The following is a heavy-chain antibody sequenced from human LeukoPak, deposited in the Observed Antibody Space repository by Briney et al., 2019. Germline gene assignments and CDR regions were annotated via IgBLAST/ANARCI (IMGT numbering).Heavy chain of an antibody. CDR2: IYHSGST. CDR1: GGSISRGGYS. Sequence: SQTLSLTCAVSGGSISRGGYSWSWIRQPPGKGLEWVGYIYHSGSTYYNPSLKSRVTISVDRSKNQFSLKLSSVTAADTAVYYCARVRPTQHDAFDIWGQGTMVTVSS. CDR3: ARVRPTQHDAFDI. J-gene: IGHJ3*02. V-gene: IGHV4-30-2*01.